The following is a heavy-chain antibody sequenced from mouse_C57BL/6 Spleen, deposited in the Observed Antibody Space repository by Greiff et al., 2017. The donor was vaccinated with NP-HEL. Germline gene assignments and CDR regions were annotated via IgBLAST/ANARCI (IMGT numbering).Heavy chain of an antibody. CDR1: GFTFSSYG. V-gene: IGHV5-6*01. CDR2: ISSGGSYT. Sequence: EVMLVESGGDLVKPGGSLKLSCAASGFTFSSYGMSWVRQTPDKRLEWVATISSGGSYTYYPDSVKGRFTISRDNAKNTLYLQMSSLKSEDTAMYYCARLSNYVDYWGQGTTLTVSS. CDR3: ARLSNYVDY. J-gene: IGHJ2*01. D-gene: IGHD1-1*01.